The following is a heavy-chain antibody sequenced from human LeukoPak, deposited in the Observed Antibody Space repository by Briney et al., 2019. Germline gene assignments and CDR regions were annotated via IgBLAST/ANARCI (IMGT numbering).Heavy chain of an antibody. D-gene: IGHD4-17*01. J-gene: IGHJ5*02. CDR3: ARVTQKVTTLSWVARSGNNWFDP. V-gene: IGHV3-9*01. CDR1: GFTFDDYA. CDR2: ISWNSGSI. Sequence: GGSLRLSCAASGFTFDDYAMYWVRQVPGKGLEWVSSISWNSGSIGYADSVKGRFTISRDNAKNSLYLQMNSLRAEDTAVYYCARVTQKVTTLSWVARSGNNWFDPWGQGTLVTVSS.